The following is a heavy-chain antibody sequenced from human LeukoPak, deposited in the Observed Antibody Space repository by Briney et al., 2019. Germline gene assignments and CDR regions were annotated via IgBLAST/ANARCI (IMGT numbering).Heavy chain of an antibody. D-gene: IGHD5-18*01. V-gene: IGHV4-59*11. Sequence: SEPLSLPCTVSGGSISRHYWSWIRQPPGKAMEWIGYIYYSVSTNYNPSLKSRVTISGGTFKNQFSLKMNSVTAADTAGYYCARAKGYNYGYGIDYWGQGTLVTVSS. CDR2: IYYSVST. CDR1: GGSISRHY. J-gene: IGHJ4*02. CDR3: ARAKGYNYGYGIDY.